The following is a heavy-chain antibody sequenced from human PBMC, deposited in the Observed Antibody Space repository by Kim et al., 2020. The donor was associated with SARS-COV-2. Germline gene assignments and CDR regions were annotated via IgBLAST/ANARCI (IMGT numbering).Heavy chain of an antibody. D-gene: IGHD3-10*01. CDR2: T. J-gene: IGHJ4*02. CDR3: TRVGYYYGSGN. V-gene: IGHV3-49*02. Sequence: TEYAASVKGRFTISRDDSKSIAYLQMNSLKTEDTAVYYCTRVGYYYGSGNWGQGTLVTVSS.